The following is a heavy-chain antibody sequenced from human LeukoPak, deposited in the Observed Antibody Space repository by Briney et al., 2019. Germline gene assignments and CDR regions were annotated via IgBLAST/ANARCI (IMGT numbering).Heavy chain of an antibody. V-gene: IGHV4-34*01. CDR3: ARDYGSGSTLDY. CDR1: GGSFSGYY. Sequence: PSETLSLTCAVYGGSFSGYYWSWIRQPPGKGLEWIGEIDHSGSTNYNPSLKSRVTISVDTSKNQFSLKLSSVTAADTAVYYCARDYGSGSTLDYWGQGTLVTVSS. CDR2: IDHSGST. D-gene: IGHD3-10*01. J-gene: IGHJ4*02.